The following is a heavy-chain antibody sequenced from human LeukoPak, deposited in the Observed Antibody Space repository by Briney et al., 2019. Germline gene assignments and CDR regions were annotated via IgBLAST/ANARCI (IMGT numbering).Heavy chain of an antibody. J-gene: IGHJ6*03. CDR3: ASQAAAADGSYYYYYMDV. V-gene: IGHV4-59*01. Sequence: SETLSLTCAVYGGSFSGYYWSWIRQPPGKGLEWIGYIYYSGNTNYNPSLKSRVTISVDTSKNQFSLKLSSVTAADTAVYYCASQAAAADGSYYYYYMDVWGKGTTVTISS. D-gene: IGHD6-13*01. CDR2: IYYSGNT. CDR1: GGSFSGYY.